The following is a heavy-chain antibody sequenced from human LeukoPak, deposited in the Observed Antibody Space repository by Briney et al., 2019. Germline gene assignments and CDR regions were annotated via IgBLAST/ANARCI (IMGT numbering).Heavy chain of an antibody. D-gene: IGHD5-24*01. J-gene: IGHJ4*02. V-gene: IGHV4-59*01. CDR2: IHYSGST. CDR3: ARVFPHGYSDY. Sequence: SETLSLTCTVSGVSINNYYWTWIRQPPGKGLEWIGYIHYSGSTKYSPSLKSRLTISVDTSKNQFSLGLTSVTAADTAIYYCARVFPHGYSDYWGQGTLVTVSS. CDR1: GVSINNYY.